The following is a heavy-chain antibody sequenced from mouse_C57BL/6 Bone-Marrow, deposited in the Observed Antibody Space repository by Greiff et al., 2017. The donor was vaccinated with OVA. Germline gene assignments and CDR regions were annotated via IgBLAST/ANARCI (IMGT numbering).Heavy chain of an antibody. V-gene: IGHV5-4*01. CDR1: GFTFSSYA. CDR3: ARDYDGSFDY. D-gene: IGHD2-3*01. J-gene: IGHJ2*01. Sequence: EVNVVESGGGLVKPGGSLKLSCAASGFTFSSYAMSWVRQTPEKRLEWVATISDGGSYTYYPDNVKGRFTISRDNAKNNLYLQMSHLKSEDTAMYYCARDYDGSFDYWGQGTTLTVPS. CDR2: ISDGGSYT.